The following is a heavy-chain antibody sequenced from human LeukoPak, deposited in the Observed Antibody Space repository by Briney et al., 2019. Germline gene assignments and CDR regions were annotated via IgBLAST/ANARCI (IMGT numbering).Heavy chain of an antibody. CDR3: ARGSWSSSIDY. J-gene: IGHJ4*02. CDR2: IYYRGST. D-gene: IGHD6-6*01. V-gene: IGHV4-30-4*01. Sequence: PSETLSLTCTVSGGSISSGDYYWSWIRQPPGKGLEWIGYIYYRGSTYYNPSLKSRLTISVDTSKNQFSLRLSSVTAADTAVYYCARGSWSSSIDYWGQGTLVIVSS. CDR1: GGSISSGDYY.